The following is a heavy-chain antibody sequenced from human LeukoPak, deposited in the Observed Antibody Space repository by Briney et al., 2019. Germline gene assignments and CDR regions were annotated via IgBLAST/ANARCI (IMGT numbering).Heavy chain of an antibody. D-gene: IGHD6-19*01. J-gene: IGHJ3*02. CDR2: INHSGST. CDR1: GGSFSGYY. CDR3: ARGVFIAVAGTAFDI. V-gene: IGHV4-34*01. Sequence: PSETLSLTCAVYGGSFSGYYWSWIRQPPGKGLEWIGEINHSGSTNYNPSLKSRVTISADTSKNQFSLKLSSVTAADTAVYYCARGVFIAVAGTAFDIWGQGTMVTVSS.